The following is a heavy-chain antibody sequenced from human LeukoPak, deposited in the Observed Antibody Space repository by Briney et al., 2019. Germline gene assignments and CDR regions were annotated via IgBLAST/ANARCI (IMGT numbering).Heavy chain of an antibody. J-gene: IGHJ4*02. CDR1: GYILTSYD. V-gene: IGHV1-8*01. Sequence: ASVKLSCRASGYILTSYDINWVRQPTGQGLEWVGWMSPITGHTGSAQKLQGRIIMTSDTSISTAHMELSSLTSGDAAVYFCARGWISGAISDHYFENWGQGTLVTVSS. CDR2: MSPITGHT. CDR3: ARGWISGAISDHYFEN. D-gene: IGHD4-23*01.